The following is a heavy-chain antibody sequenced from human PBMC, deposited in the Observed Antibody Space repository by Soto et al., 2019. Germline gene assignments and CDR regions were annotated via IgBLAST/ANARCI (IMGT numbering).Heavy chain of an antibody. CDR1: GFTLSTYG. V-gene: IGHV3-23*01. CDR3: AKGAASGTLGADDWFDP. J-gene: IGHJ5*01. Sequence: GGSLRLSCSASGFTLSTYGVSGIRQAPGKGLEWVSSISGSGSRTYYADSVKGRVTISRDNSKNTVYVEMNSLRVEDTAVYYCAKGAASGTLGADDWFDPWGQGTLVPGSS. CDR2: ISGSGSRT. D-gene: IGHD6-13*01.